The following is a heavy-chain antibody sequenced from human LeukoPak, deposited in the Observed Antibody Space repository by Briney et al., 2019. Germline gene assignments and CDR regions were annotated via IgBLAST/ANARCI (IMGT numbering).Heavy chain of an antibody. CDR1: GYTFTSYG. CDR3: ARRGYSYGDIDY. D-gene: IGHD5-18*01. V-gene: IGHV1-2*02. J-gene: IGHJ4*02. Sequence: ASAKVSCKASGYTFTSYGISWVRQAPGQGLEWMGWINPNSGGTNYAQKFQGRVTMTRDTSISTAYMELSRLRSDDTAVYYCARRGYSYGDIDYWGQGTLVTVSS. CDR2: INPNSGGT.